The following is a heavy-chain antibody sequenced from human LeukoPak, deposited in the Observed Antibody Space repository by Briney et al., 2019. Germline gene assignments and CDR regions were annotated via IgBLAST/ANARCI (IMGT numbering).Heavy chain of an antibody. CDR2: ISAYNGNT. V-gene: IGHV1-18*04. D-gene: IGHD6-19*01. CDR3: ARDRGIYSSGWEPFDY. J-gene: IGHJ4*02. Sequence: ASVKVSCKASGYTFTGYYMHWVRQAPGQGLQWMGWISAYNGNTNYAQKLQGRVTMTTDTSTSTAYMELRSLRSDDTAVYYCARDRGIYSSGWEPFDYWGQGTLVTVSS. CDR1: GYTFTGYY.